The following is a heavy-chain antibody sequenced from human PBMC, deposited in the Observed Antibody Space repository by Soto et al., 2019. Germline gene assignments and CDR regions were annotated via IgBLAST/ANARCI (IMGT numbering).Heavy chain of an antibody. D-gene: IGHD5-12*01. J-gene: IGHJ4*02. V-gene: IGHV3-7*01. CDR2: IKPDGTEK. CDR3: ARDGTVLVATINIFDD. CDR1: GFTFSNYW. Sequence: GGSLRLSCVISGFTFSNYWMTWVRQAPGKGLEWVANIKPDGTEKYYVDSVKGRFTISRDNAKNSLFLQMNSLRAEDTAVYYCARDGTVLVATINIFDDRGQGTPVTVSS.